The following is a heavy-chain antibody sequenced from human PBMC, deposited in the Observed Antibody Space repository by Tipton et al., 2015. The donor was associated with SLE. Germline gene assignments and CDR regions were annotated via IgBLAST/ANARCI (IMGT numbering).Heavy chain of an antibody. J-gene: IGHJ4*02. CDR1: NGSISTYR. Sequence: TLSLTCTISNGSISTYRWNWIRQPPGKGLEWIGFIYYSGRTSYSPSLKSRVTISVDTSKNQFSLKLSSVTAADTAVYYCARGEMATMGFDYWGQGTLVTVSS. CDR2: IYYSGRT. V-gene: IGHV4-59*13. CDR3: ARGEMATMGFDY. D-gene: IGHD5-24*01.